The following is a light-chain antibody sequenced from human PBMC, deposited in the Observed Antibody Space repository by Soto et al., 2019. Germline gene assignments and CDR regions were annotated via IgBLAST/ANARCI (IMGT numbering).Light chain of an antibody. CDR2: DVS. Sequence: QSVLTQPASVSGSPGQSITISCTRTSNDVGGYNYVSWYQQHPGKAPKLMIYDVSNRPSGVSNRFSGSKSANTASLTISGLQTEDESDYYCSSYTGSSTYVFGTGTKVTVL. V-gene: IGLV2-14*03. CDR3: SSYTGSSTYV. CDR1: SNDVGGYNY. J-gene: IGLJ1*01.